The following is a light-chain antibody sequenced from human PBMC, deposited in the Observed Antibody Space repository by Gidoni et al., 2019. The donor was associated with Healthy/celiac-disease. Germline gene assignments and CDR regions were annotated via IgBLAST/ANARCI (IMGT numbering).Light chain of an antibody. CDR2: AGS. CDR3: CSYAGSSTFV. Sequence: QSALTQPASVAGSPGQSITISCTGNSSDVGSYNLVSWYQQHPGKAPKLMIYAGSKLPSGVSNRFSGSKSGNTASLTISGLQAEDEADYYCCSYAGSSTFVFGTGTKVTVL. J-gene: IGLJ1*01. CDR1: SSDVGSYNL. V-gene: IGLV2-23*03.